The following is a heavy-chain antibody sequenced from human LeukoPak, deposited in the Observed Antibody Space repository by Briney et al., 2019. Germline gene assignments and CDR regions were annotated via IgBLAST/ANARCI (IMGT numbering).Heavy chain of an antibody. Sequence: GGSLRLSCAASGFTFSSYAMNWVRQAPGKGLEWVSAISGSGGSTYYADSVKGRFTISRDNSKNTLYLQMNSLRAEDTAVYYCAKRITMVRGVTSLYFDYWGQGTLVTVSS. D-gene: IGHD3-10*01. CDR1: GFTFSSYA. V-gene: IGHV3-23*01. J-gene: IGHJ4*02. CDR3: AKRITMVRGVTSLYFDY. CDR2: ISGSGGST.